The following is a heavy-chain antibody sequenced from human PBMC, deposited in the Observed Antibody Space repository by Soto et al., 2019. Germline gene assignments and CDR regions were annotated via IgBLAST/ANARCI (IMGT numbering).Heavy chain of an antibody. V-gene: IGHV3-23*01. CDR2: ISGSGGST. J-gene: IGHJ6*03. CDR1: GFTFSSYA. D-gene: IGHD2-2*01. CDR3: AKGRVYCSSTSCYADYYYYYMDV. Sequence: GGSLRLSCAASGFTFSSYAMSWVRQAPGKGLEWVSAISGSGGSTYYADSVKGRFTISRDNSKNTLYLQMNSLRAEDTAVYYCAKGRVYCSSTSCYADYYYYYMDVWGKGTTVTVSS.